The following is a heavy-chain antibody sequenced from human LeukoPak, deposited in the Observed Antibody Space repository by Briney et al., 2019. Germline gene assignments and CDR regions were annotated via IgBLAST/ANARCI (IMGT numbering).Heavy chain of an antibody. D-gene: IGHD3-22*01. Sequence: ASVKVSCKASGYTFTSYGISWVRQAPGQGLEWMGRISAYNGNTNYAQKLQGRVTMTTDTSTSTAYMELRSLRSDDTAVYYCARDFEGGYYYRIDYWGQGTLVTVSS. CDR3: ARDFEGGYYYRIDY. J-gene: IGHJ4*02. CDR1: GYTFTSYG. V-gene: IGHV1-18*01. CDR2: ISAYNGNT.